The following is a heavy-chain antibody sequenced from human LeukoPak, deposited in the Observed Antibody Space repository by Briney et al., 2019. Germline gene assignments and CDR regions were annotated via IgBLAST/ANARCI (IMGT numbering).Heavy chain of an antibody. CDR1: GFTFSSYG. D-gene: IGHD3-22*01. V-gene: IGHV3-33*01. CDR3: ARGHDYYDSSDYYYFNY. CDR2: IWYDGSNK. Sequence: PGRSLRLSCAASGFTFSSYGMHWGRQAPGKGLGGVAVIWYDGSNKYYADSVKGRFTISRDNSKNTLHVQMNSLRAEDTAVYYCARGHDYYDSSDYYYFNYWGQGTLVTVSS. J-gene: IGHJ4*02.